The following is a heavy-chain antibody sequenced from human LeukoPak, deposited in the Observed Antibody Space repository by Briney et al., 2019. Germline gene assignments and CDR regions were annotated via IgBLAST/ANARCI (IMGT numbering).Heavy chain of an antibody. CDR3: AEDWNGSSGWYGERGFDY. V-gene: IGHV3-30*18. D-gene: IGHD6-19*01. J-gene: IGHJ4*02. CDR2: ISYDGSNK. Sequence: PGGSLRLSCAASGFTFSSYGMHWVRQAPGKGLEWVAVISYDGSNKYYADPVKGRFTISRDNSKNTLYLQMNSLRAEDTAVYYCAEDWNGSSGWYGERGFDYWGQGTLVTVSS. CDR1: GFTFSSYG.